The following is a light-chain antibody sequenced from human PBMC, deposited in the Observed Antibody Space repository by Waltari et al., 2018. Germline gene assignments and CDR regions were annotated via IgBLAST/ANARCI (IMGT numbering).Light chain of an antibody. CDR2: EDY. CDR3: HAWDTNTAV. Sequence: SYELSQTPSVSVSPGQTATLTCSGASLGENYVSWYQQKAGQSPVRVIYEDYKRPSGIPERFSGSSSGNTATLTISGTQAMDEADYYCHAWDTNTAVFGGGTKVTVL. J-gene: IGLJ2*01. V-gene: IGLV3-1*01. CDR1: SLGENY.